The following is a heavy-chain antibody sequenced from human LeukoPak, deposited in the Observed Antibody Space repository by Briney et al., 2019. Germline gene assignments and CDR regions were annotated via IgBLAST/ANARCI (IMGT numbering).Heavy chain of an antibody. CDR1: GFTFSNYW. Sequence: GSLRLSCRASGFTFSNYWMTWVRQPPGKGLEWIGEINHSGSTNYNPSLKSRVTISVDASKNQFYLKLSSVTAADTAVYYCARPRHRPRLLSYNWFDRWGQGTLVTVSS. V-gene: IGHV4-34*01. J-gene: IGHJ5*02. D-gene: IGHD3-16*01. CDR2: INHSGST. CDR3: ARPRHRPRLLSYNWFDR.